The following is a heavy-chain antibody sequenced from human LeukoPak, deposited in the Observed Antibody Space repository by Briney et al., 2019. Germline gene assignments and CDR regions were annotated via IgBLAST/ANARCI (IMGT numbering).Heavy chain of an antibody. J-gene: IGHJ4*02. V-gene: IGHV3-23*01. CDR2: ISKSGDNS. Sequence: SGGSLRLSCAASGFTFSNFAISWVRQALGKGLEWVSAISKSGDNSYYADSVKGRFTISRDNSKNTIYLQMNSLRVEDTAVYYCAKLSGWTGWFFDYWGQGTVVTVSS. D-gene: IGHD6-19*01. CDR1: GFTFSNFA. CDR3: AKLSGWTGWFFDY.